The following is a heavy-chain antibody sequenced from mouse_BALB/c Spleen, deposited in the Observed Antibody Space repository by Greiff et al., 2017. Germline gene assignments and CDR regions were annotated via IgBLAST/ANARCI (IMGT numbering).Heavy chain of an antibody. D-gene: IGHD1-2*01. V-gene: IGHV1-67*01. CDR3: ARGTTATGAMDY. Sequence: QVQLQQSGPELVRPGVSVKISCKGSGYTFTDYAMHWVKQSHAKSLEWIGVISTYYGNTNYNQKFKGKATMTVDKSSSTAYMELARLTSEDSAIHYCARGTTATGAMDYWGQGTSVTVSS. CDR1: GYTFTDYA. J-gene: IGHJ4*01. CDR2: ISTYYGNT.